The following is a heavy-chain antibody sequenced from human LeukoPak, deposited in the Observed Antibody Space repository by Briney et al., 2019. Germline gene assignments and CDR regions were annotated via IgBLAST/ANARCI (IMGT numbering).Heavy chain of an antibody. Sequence: GGSLRLSCAVSGFTFSSYWMHWVRQAPGKGLVWVSRINSDGSSTSYADSVKGRFTISRDNAKNTLYLQMNSLRAEDTAVYYCGRGYSYGFFDYWGQGTLVTVSS. CDR1: GFTFSSYW. J-gene: IGHJ4*02. D-gene: IGHD5-18*01. CDR2: INSDGSST. V-gene: IGHV3-74*01. CDR3: GRGYSYGFFDY.